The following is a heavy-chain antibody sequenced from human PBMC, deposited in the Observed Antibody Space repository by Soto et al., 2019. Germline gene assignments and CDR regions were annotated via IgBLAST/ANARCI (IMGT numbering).Heavy chain of an antibody. CDR1: GYTFTGYY. V-gene: IGHV1-2*04. CDR2: INPNSGGT. CDR3: ARGGQLVNYYYYYMDV. D-gene: IGHD6-6*01. Sequence: QVQLVQSGAEVKKPGASVKVSCKASGYTFTGYYMHWVRQAPGQGLEWMGWINPNSGGTNYAQKFQGWVTMTRDTSINTAYMELSRLRSDDTAVYYCARGGQLVNYYYYYMDVWGKGTTVTVSS. J-gene: IGHJ6*03.